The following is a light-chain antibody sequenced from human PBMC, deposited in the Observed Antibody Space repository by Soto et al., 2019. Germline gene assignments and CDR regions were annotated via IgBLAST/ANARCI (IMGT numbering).Light chain of an antibody. V-gene: IGLV1-51*02. J-gene: IGLJ2*01. CDR1: SSNIGNNY. CDR3: GTWDSNLSAVV. Sequence: QSVLTQPPSVSATPGQKVTISCSGSSSNIGNNYVSWYQQLPGTAPEPLIYENNKRPSGIPDRFSASKSGTSATLGITGLQTGDEADYYCGTWDSNLSAVVFGGGTKVTVL. CDR2: ENN.